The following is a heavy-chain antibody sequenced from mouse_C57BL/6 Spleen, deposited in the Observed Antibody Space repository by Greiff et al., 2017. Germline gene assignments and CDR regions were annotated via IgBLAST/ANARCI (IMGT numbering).Heavy chain of an antibody. D-gene: IGHD2-3*01. CDR1: GFTFSDYY. V-gene: IGHV5-16*01. J-gene: IGHJ2*01. CDR3: ARGDGYYDY. CDR2: INYDGSIT. Sequence: EVKLVEPEGGLVQPGSSMKLSCTASGFTFSDYYMAWVRQVPEKGLEWVANINYDGSITYYLDTLKSRFIISRDNAKNILYLQMSSLKSEDTATYYCARGDGYYDYWGQGTTLTVSS.